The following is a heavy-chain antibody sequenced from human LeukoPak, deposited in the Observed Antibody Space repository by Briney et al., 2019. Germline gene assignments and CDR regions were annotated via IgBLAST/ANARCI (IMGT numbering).Heavy chain of an antibody. D-gene: IGHD1-1*01. CDR2: FHYTGSS. V-gene: IGHV4-59*01. CDR1: GDSIISYY. CDR3: ARWGDVPGRPVYAFDI. J-gene: IGHJ3*02. Sequence: SETLSLTCTVSGDSIISYYWNWIRQSPGKGLEWIGYFHYTGSSDYNPSLKSRVTMSIDTSKNQFSLKVNSVTAADTAVYFCARWGDVPGRPVYAFDIWGHGTLVTVS.